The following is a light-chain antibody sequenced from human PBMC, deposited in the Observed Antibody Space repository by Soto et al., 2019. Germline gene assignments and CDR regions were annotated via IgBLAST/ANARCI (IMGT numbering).Light chain of an antibody. CDR2: KAS. CDR3: QQYNSYPLT. V-gene: IGKV1-5*03. CDR1: QSISRL. J-gene: IGKJ5*01. Sequence: DIQMTQSPSTLSASVGDRVTITCRASQSISRLLAWYQQKPGRAPTFLIYKASTLESGVPSRFSGSGSGTEFTLTISSLQPDDFATYYCQQYNSYPLTFGQGTRLEIK.